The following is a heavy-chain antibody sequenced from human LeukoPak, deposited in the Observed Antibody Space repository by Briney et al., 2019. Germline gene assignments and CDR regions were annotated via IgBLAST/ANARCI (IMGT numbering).Heavy chain of an antibody. Sequence: GGSLRHSCAASGFTFSTYTMNWVRQAPGKGLEWVSSISSSSSYIYYADSVKGRFTISRDNAKNSLYLQMSSLRAEDTAVYYCARDPFLDYWGQGTLVTVSS. CDR2: ISSSSSYI. CDR3: ARDPFLDY. J-gene: IGHJ4*02. CDR1: GFTFSTYT. V-gene: IGHV3-21*01.